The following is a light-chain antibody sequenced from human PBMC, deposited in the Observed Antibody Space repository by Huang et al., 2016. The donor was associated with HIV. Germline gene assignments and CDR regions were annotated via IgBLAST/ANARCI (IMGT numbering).Light chain of an antibody. V-gene: IGKV2-30*01. CDR3: MQGSHWPPT. CDR2: KVS. CDR1: AILVYSDGNTY. Sequence: DVVLTQSPLSLPVTLGQPASISCRSSAILVYSDGNTYLHWFHQMPVQSPRRLIYKVSIRDSVVPDIFSGSGSGTTFTLKISRVEAEDVVIYYCMQGSHWPPTFGPGTKVDFK. J-gene: IGKJ3*01.